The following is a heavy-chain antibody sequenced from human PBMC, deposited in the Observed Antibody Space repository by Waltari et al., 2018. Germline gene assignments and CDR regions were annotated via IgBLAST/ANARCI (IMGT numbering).Heavy chain of an antibody. V-gene: IGHV1-69*13. Sequence: QVQLVQSGAEVKKPGSSVKVSCKASGGTFSSYAISWVRQAPGQGLEWMGRIIPIFGTANYAQKFQGRVTITADKSTSTAYMELSSLRSEDTAVYYCARDGGGYCSSTSCYTSAFDIWGQGTMVTVSS. D-gene: IGHD2-2*02. CDR1: GGTFSSYA. CDR2: IIPIFGTA. J-gene: IGHJ3*02. CDR3: ARDGGGYCSSTSCYTSAFDI.